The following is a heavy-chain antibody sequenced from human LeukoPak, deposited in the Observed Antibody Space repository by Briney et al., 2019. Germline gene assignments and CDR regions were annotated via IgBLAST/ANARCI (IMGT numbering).Heavy chain of an antibody. D-gene: IGHD2-8*01. Sequence: SGTLSLTCTVSDSSITSTYYWAWFRQPPGKGLEWIATVFRLQTVRTFNNPSLGSRVTMSLDPSHTQFSLTLTSVTAADTALYFCARVLHAPYLIDSWGQGTLVTVSS. CDR1: DSSITSTYY. V-gene: IGHV4-38-2*02. J-gene: IGHJ4*02. CDR3: ARVLHAPYLIDS. CDR2: VFRLQTVRT.